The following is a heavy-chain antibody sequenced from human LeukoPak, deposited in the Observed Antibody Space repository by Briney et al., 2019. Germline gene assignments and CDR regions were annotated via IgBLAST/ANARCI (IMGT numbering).Heavy chain of an antibody. D-gene: IGHD3-10*01. CDR3: AKDSAFYYTDV. J-gene: IGHJ6*03. V-gene: IGHV3-30*02. Sequence: GGSLRLSCAASGFTFNNYGMHWVRQAPGKGLEWVAFIRYNGNNQYYADSVKGRFTISRDNSKNTLYLRMNSLKGDDTAVYYCAKDSAFYYTDVWGKGTTVIISS. CDR2: IRYNGNNQ. CDR1: GFTFNNYG.